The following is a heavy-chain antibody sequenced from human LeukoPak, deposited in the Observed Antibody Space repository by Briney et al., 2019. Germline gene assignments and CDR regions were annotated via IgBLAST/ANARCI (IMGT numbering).Heavy chain of an antibody. V-gene: IGHV1-69*13. CDR2: IIPIFGTA. CDR1: VGTSSSYA. Sequence: SVKVSCKASVGTSSSYAISWVRQALGQGLEWMGGIIPIFGTANYAQKFQGRVTITADESTSTAYMELSSLRSEDTAVYYCALRNSGSHGLVRYYYGMDVWGQGTTVTVSS. J-gene: IGHJ6*02. CDR3: ALRNSGSHGLVRYYYGMDV. D-gene: IGHD1-26*01.